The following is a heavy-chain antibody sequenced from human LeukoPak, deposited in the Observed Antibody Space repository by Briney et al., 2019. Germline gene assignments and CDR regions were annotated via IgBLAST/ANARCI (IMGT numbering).Heavy chain of an antibody. V-gene: IGHV1-18*04. D-gene: IGHD3-10*01. CDR1: GYTFTSYG. Sequence: ASVKVSCKASGYTFTSYGISWVRQAPGQGLEWIGWISAYNGNTNYAQKLQGRDTMTTDTSTSTAYMELRSLRSDDTAVYYCARSGSGSYYTPLDYWGQGTLVTVSS. CDR3: ARSGSGSYYTPLDY. J-gene: IGHJ4*02. CDR2: ISAYNGNT.